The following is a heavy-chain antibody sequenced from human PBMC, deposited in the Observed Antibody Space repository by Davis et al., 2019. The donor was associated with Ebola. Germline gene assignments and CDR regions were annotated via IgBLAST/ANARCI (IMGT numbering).Heavy chain of an antibody. CDR1: GYTFTSYG. CDR2: IIPIFGTA. D-gene: IGHD5-12*01. CDR3: ARGGYVSSYGMDV. J-gene: IGHJ6*02. Sequence: SVKVSCKASGYTFTSYGISWVRQAPGQGLEWMGGIIPIFGTANYAQKFQGRVTITADESTSTAYMELSSLRSEDTAVYYCARGGYVSSYGMDVWGQGTTVTVSS. V-gene: IGHV1-69*13.